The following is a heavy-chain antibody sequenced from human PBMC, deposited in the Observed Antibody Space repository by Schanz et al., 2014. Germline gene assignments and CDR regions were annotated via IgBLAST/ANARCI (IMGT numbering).Heavy chain of an antibody. CDR3: ARGTMPGTFDI. J-gene: IGHJ3*02. D-gene: IGHD2-2*01. Sequence: QVQLVQSGAEVHKPGASLKISCKASGYTFTNFFLHWVRQARGQGLEWVGRFIPILDVGNYAQQFQGRVTFTADKSTSTAYMELSSLRYEDTALYYCARGTMPGTFDIWGQGTMVTVSS. CDR2: FIPILDVG. CDR1: GYTFTNFF. V-gene: IGHV1-69*09.